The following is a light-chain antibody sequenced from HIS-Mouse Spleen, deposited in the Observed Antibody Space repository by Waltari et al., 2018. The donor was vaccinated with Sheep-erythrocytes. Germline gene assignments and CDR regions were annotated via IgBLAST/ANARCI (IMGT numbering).Light chain of an antibody. CDR2: EVS. CDR1: SSDVGGYNY. Sequence: QSALTQPRPVSGSPGQSVPISFTGTSSDVGGYNYVSWSQPHPGKAPKLMIYEVSKRPSGVPDRFSGSKSGNTASLTISGLQAEDEADYYCCSYAGSYNHVFATGTKVTVL. V-gene: IGLV2-11*01. CDR3: CSYAGSYNHV. J-gene: IGLJ1*01.